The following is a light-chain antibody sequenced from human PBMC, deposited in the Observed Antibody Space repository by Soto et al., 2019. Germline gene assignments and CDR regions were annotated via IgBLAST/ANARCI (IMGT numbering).Light chain of an antibody. Sequence: QSALTQPASVSGSPGQSIAISCTGTSSDVGSYNYVSWYQQHPGKAPKLMIYDVSNRPSGVSDRFSGSKSGNTASLTISGLQAEDEADYYCTSYTSGSTDVFCTGTKVTVL. CDR1: SSDVGSYNY. CDR2: DVS. J-gene: IGLJ1*01. CDR3: TSYTSGSTDV. V-gene: IGLV2-14*03.